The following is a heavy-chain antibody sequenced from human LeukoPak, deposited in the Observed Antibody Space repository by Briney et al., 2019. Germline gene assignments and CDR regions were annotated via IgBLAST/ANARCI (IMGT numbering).Heavy chain of an antibody. CDR2: INHSGST. CDR1: GGFFSGYY. V-gene: IGHV4-34*01. Sequence: SETLSLTCAVYGGFFSGYYWSWIRQPPGKGLEWIGEINHSGSTNYNPSLKSRVTISVDTSKNQFSLKLSSVTAADTAVYYCARGHKWGVTMVRGVLYNWFDPWGQGTLVTVYS. J-gene: IGHJ5*02. CDR3: ARGHKWGVTMVRGVLYNWFDP. D-gene: IGHD3-10*01.